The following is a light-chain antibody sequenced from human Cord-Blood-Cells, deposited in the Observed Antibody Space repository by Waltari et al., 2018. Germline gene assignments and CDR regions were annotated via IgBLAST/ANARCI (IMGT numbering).Light chain of an antibody. CDR1: SSAVGSYNL. Sequence: QSALTQPASVSGSPGQSITISCTGTSSAVGSYNLVSWYQQHPGTAPRLMIYEGSKRPSGVSNRFSGSKSGNTASLTISGLQAEDEADYYCCSYAGSSTLVFGGGTKLTVL. V-gene: IGLV2-23*01. J-gene: IGLJ2*01. CDR3: CSYAGSSTLV. CDR2: EGS.